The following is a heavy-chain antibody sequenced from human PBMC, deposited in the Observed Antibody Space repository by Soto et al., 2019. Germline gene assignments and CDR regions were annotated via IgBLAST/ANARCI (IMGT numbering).Heavy chain of an antibody. CDR1: GFTFSSYG. J-gene: IGHJ6*02. D-gene: IGHD6-6*01. CDR2: ISCDGSNK. CDR3: ARIFTLDIAALCSTRVGYYGLYV. V-gene: IGHV3-30*03. Sequence: PGGSLRLSCAASGFTFSSYGMHWVRQAPGKGLEWVAVISCDGSNKYYADSVKGRFTISRDNSKNTLYLQMNSLRAEDTAVYYCARIFTLDIAALCSTRVGYYGLYVWGQGTTVTVSS.